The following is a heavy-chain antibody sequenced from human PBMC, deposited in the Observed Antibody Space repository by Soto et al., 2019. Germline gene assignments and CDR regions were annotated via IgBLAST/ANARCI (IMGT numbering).Heavy chain of an antibody. J-gene: IGHJ4*02. CDR1: GFTFSSYG. CDR3: EKGCSGWPGLDY. D-gene: IGHD6-19*01. Sequence: QVQLVESGRGVVQPGRSLRLSCAASGFTFSSYGMHWVRQAPGKGLEWVAVISYDGSNKYYADSVKGRFTISRDNSKNTLYLQMNSLRAEDTAVYYCEKGCSGWPGLDYWGQGTLVTVSS. CDR2: ISYDGSNK. V-gene: IGHV3-30*18.